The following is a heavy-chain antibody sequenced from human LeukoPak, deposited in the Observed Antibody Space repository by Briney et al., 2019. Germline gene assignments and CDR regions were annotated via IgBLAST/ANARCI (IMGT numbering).Heavy chain of an antibody. CDR1: GFTFSRFA. V-gene: IGHV3-23*01. CDR2: ISSSGAGT. D-gene: IGHD6-13*01. Sequence: GGSLRLSCAGSGFTFSRFAMNWFRQAPGKGLEWVSAISSSGAGTYYADSVKGRFTISRDNSKNTLYLQMHSLRAEDTAVYYCATNTSSWSFDYWGQGTLVTVSS. J-gene: IGHJ4*02. CDR3: ATNTSSWSFDY.